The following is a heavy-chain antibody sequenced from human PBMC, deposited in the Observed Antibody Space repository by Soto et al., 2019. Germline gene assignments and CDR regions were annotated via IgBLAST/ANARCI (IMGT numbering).Heavy chain of an antibody. CDR2: IIPIFGTA. D-gene: IGHD3-3*01. CDR1: GDTFSSYA. CDR3: ARGCHVFWSGPLAGYGMDV. V-gene: IGHV1-69*13. Sequence: RASVKVSCKASGDTFSSYAISWVRQAPGQGLEWMGGIIPIFGTANYAQKFQGRVTITADESTSTAYMEMSRLRSEDTAVYYCARGCHVFWSGPLAGYGMDVGGHGTTVTL. J-gene: IGHJ6*02.